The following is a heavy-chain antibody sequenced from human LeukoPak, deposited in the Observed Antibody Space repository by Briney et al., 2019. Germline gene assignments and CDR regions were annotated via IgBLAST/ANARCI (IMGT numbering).Heavy chain of an antibody. CDR3: ARGGREGFDY. CDR2: IYSGGGT. Sequence: GGSLILSCAASRFTVSSNYMTWVRQAPGKGLEWVSVIYSGGGTYHADSVKGRFAMSRDNSKNTLYLQMNSLRAEDTAVYYCARGGREGFDYWGQGTLVTVSS. D-gene: IGHD3-16*01. J-gene: IGHJ4*02. V-gene: IGHV3-66*01. CDR1: RFTVSSNY.